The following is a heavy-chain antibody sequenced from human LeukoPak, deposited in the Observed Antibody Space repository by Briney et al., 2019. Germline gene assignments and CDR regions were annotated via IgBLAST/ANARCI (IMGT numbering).Heavy chain of an antibody. V-gene: IGHV3-48*03. D-gene: IGHD3-10*01. CDR3: ARPGPYYYYGMDV. CDR1: GFTFSSYA. Sequence: GGSLRLSCAASGFTFSSYAMSWVRQAPGKGLEWVSYISSSGSTIYYADSVKGRFTISRDNAKNSLYLQMNSLRAEDTAVYYCARPGPYYYYGMDVWGQGTTVTVSS. J-gene: IGHJ6*02. CDR2: ISSSGSTI.